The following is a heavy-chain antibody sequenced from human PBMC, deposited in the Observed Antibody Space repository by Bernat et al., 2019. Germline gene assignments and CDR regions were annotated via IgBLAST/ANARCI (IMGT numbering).Heavy chain of an antibody. V-gene: IGHV3-15*01. J-gene: IGHJ4*02. CDR3: STGGVNWNWMGF. Sequence: EVQLVESGGGLVKPGESLRLSCAASGFTFSNAWMYWVRQAPGKGLEWVGWINTKSGGATTDYAAPVRGRFTVSRDDSKNTLYLQMNSLKTEDTAVYYCSTGGVNWNWMGFWGQGTLVTVSS. D-gene: IGHD1-7*01. CDR2: INTKSGGATT. CDR1: GFTFSNAW.